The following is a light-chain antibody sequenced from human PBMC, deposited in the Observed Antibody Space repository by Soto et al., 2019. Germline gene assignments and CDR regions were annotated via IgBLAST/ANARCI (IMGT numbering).Light chain of an antibody. CDR2: KAS. CDR1: QSIRSW. CDR3: QQYCSSSPWT. Sequence: DIQMTQSPSTLSASVGDRVTITCRASQSIRSWLAWYQQKPGRAPKLLIYKASSLETGIPSRFSGSEPGTEFTLILSSLQPDDFAIYDCQQYCSSSPWTFGQGTKVEVK. V-gene: IGKV1-5*03. J-gene: IGKJ1*01.